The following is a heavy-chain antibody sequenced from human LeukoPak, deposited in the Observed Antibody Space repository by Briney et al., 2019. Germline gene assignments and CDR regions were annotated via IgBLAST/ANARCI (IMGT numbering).Heavy chain of an antibody. J-gene: IGHJ4*02. CDR2: IWYDGSNK. D-gene: IGHD2-2*01. Sequence: PGRSLRLSCAASGFTFSSYGMHWVRQAPGKGLEWVAVIWYDGSNKYYADSVKGRFTISRDNAKNSLYLQMNSLRAEDTALYYCAKGGYCSSTSCYFDYWGQGTLVTVSS. CDR3: AKGGYCSSTSCYFDY. V-gene: IGHV3-33*03. CDR1: GFTFSSYG.